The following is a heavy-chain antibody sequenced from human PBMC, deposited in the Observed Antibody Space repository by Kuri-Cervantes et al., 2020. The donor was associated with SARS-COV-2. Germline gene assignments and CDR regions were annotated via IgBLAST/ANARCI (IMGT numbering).Heavy chain of an antibody. Sequence: GESLKISCVASGFTFSAYTLNWVRQAPGKGLEWVSSITRSSVYISHADSLKGRFTISRDNAKNSLYLQMNSLRAEDTAVYYCARASGPVTTFDYWGQGTLVTVSS. D-gene: IGHD4-17*01. V-gene: IGHV3-21*01. CDR1: GFTFSAYT. CDR3: ARASGPVTTFDY. J-gene: IGHJ4*02. CDR2: ITRSSVYI.